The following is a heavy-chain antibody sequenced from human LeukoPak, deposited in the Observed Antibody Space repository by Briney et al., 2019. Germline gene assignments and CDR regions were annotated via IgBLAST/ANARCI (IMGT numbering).Heavy chain of an antibody. Sequence: GGSLRLSCAASGFTFSSYAMHWVRQAPGKGLEYVSAISSNGGSTYYANSVKGRFTISRDNSKNTLYLQMGSLRADDTAVYYCARVASGYSSLWTLWGKGTTVTVSS. CDR2: ISSNGGST. CDR1: GFTFSSYA. D-gene: IGHD6-13*01. J-gene: IGHJ6*04. CDR3: ARVASGYSSLWTL. V-gene: IGHV3-64*01.